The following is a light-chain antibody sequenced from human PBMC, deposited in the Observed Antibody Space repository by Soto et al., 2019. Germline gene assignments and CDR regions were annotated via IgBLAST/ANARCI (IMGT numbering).Light chain of an antibody. CDR1: SSNIGSNT. J-gene: IGLJ1*01. CDR3: AAWDNRLNAYV. V-gene: IGLV1-44*01. Sequence: QSVLTQPPSTSGTPGQRVTISCSGSSSNIGSNTVNWYQHLPGTAPKPLIYSNNQRPSGVPDRFSGSKSGTSASLAVSGLQSEDEADYYCAAWDNRLNAYVFGIGTKVTVL. CDR2: SNN.